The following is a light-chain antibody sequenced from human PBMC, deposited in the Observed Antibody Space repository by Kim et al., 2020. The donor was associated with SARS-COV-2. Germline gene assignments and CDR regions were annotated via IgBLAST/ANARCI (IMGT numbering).Light chain of an antibody. CDR1: SSDVGSYNL. Sequence: QSVLTQPASVSGSPGQSITISCTGTSSDVGSYNLFSWYQQHPGKAPQLMIYEDSKRPSGASNRSSGCKSGNTAALTSSGRQAKDEADYYCCSYAGSSTYVVFGGGTQLTVL. CDR3: CSYAGSSTYVV. V-gene: IGLV2-23*01. CDR2: EDS. J-gene: IGLJ2*01.